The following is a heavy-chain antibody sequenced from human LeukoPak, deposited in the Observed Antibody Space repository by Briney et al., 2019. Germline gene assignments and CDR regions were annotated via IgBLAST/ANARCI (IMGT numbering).Heavy chain of an antibody. J-gene: IGHJ4*02. CDR2: ISNTGGST. CDR1: GFSFNTYA. Sequence: GGSLRLSCAASGFSFNTYAMSWVRQAPGKGLEWVSAISNTGGSTYYADSVKGRFTISRDNAKNTLNLQMNSLRAEDTAIYYCARDSSHYLGSSDYWGQGTLVTVSS. V-gene: IGHV3-23*01. CDR3: ARDSSHYLGSSDY. D-gene: IGHD6-6*01.